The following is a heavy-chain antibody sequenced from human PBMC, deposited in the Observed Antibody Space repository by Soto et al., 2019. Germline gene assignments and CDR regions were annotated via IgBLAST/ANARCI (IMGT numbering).Heavy chain of an antibody. CDR1: GGSISSGGYY. Sequence: QVQLQESGPGLVQPSQTLSLTCTVSGGSISSGGYYWSWIRQHPGTGLEWIGHISYSGSTYYNTSLTSRVTRALDTSRKQFSLIVHSVTAADTAVYYCASGVLHWGQGTLVTVSS. V-gene: IGHV4-31*03. J-gene: IGHJ4*01. CDR2: ISYSGST. D-gene: IGHD3-10*01. CDR3: ASGVLH.